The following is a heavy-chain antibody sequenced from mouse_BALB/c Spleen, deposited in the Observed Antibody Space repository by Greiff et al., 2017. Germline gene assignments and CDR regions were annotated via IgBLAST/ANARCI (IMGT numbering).Heavy chain of an antibody. J-gene: IGHJ2*01. CDR2: IDPANGNT. CDR3: AREPNGYYFDY. D-gene: IGHD3-1*01. V-gene: IGHV14-3*02. CDR1: GFNIKDTY. Sequence: EVQLQESGAELVKPGASVKLSCTASGFNIKDTYMHWVKQRPEQGLEWIGRIDPANGNTKYDPKFQGKATITADKSSNTAYLQLSSLTSEDTAVYYCAREPNGYYFDYWGQGTTLTVSS.